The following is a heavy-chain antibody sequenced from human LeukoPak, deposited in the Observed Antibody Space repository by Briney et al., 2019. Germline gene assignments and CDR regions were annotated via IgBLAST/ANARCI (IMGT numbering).Heavy chain of an antibody. J-gene: IGHJ4*02. CDR3: ARGRYYLDS. V-gene: IGHV3-74*01. CDR2: FNSDGITT. CDR1: GFTVSNYW. Sequence: GGSLRLSCAASGFTVSNYWMHWVRHAPGKGLVWVSRFNSDGITTSYAGSVKGRFTISRDNAKNTLYLQMSSLRAEDTAVYFCARGRYYLDSWGQGTLVTVSS.